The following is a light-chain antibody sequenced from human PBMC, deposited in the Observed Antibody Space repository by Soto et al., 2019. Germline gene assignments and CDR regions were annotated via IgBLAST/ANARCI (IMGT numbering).Light chain of an antibody. CDR2: GAS. V-gene: IGKV3D-15*01. CDR1: KSVSSK. Sequence: RTHSEATLSVSPGGGATLACRASKSVSSKLARYQQKPGQAARLLIYGASSRATGIPDRFSGRGSGTDFSLTMSTLEFEVFALYYCHQYDSWTFGEGTKVDIK. CDR3: HQYDSWT. J-gene: IGKJ1*01.